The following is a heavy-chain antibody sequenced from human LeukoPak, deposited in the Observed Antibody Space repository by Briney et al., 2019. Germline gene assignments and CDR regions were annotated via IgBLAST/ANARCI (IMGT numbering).Heavy chain of an antibody. D-gene: IGHD3-10*01. Sequence: GGSLRLSCAASGFTFSSYGMHWVRQAPGKGLEWVAFIRYDGSNKYYADSVKGRFTISRDNSKNTLYLQMNSLRAEDTAVYYCANDDYGSGAYYYYYYMDVWGKGTTVTVSS. CDR1: GFTFSSYG. V-gene: IGHV3-30*02. CDR3: ANDDYGSGAYYYYYYMDV. CDR2: IRYDGSNK. J-gene: IGHJ6*03.